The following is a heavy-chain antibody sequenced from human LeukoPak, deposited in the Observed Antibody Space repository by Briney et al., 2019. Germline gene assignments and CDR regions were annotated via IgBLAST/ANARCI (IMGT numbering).Heavy chain of an antibody. J-gene: IGHJ4*02. Sequence: GGSLRLSCAASGFTFSSNWMSWVRQAPGKGLEWVANIKQDGSEKYYVDSVKGRFTISRDNAKNSLYLQMNSRRAEDTAVYYCARALSGSYGYWGQGTQVTVSS. V-gene: IGHV3-7*01. CDR2: IKQDGSEK. CDR1: GFTFSSNW. CDR3: ARALSGSYGY. D-gene: IGHD1-26*01.